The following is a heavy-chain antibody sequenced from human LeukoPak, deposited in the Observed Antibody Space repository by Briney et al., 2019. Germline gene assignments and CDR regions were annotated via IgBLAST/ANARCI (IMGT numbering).Heavy chain of an antibody. V-gene: IGHV3-21*01. J-gene: IGHJ3*02. D-gene: IGHD6-19*01. CDR3: ARDLTRVAADAFDI. CDR2: ISSSSSYT. Sequence: GGSLRLSCAASGFTFSSYSMNWVRQAPGKGLEWVSSISSSSSYTYYADSVKGRFTISRDNAKNSLYLQMNSLRAEDTAVYYCARDLTRVAADAFDIWGQGTMVTVSS. CDR1: GFTFSSYS.